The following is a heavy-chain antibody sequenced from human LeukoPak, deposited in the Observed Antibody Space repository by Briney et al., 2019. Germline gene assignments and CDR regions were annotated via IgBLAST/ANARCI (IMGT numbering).Heavy chain of an antibody. D-gene: IGHD3-10*01. CDR1: GGSISSYY. V-gene: IGHV4-59*01. CDR3: ARVMVRGPDAFDI. Sequence: SETLSLTCTVSGGSISSYYWSWIRQPPGKGLEWIGYIYYSGSTNYNPSLKSRVTISVDTSKIQFSLKLSSVTAADTAVYYCARVMVRGPDAFDIWGQGTMVTVSS. CDR2: IYYSGST. J-gene: IGHJ3*02.